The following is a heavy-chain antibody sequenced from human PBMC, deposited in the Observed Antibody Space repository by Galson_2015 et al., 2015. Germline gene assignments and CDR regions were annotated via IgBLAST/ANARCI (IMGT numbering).Heavy chain of an antibody. CDR1: GFTFPVYW. D-gene: IGHD3-3*01. Sequence: SLRLSCAASGFTFPVYWMAWVRQAPGQGLEWVANIQQDGSEKNYVDSVEGRFTISRDNAEKPLYLDMNSLRADDTAIYYCTRDTGNGYSAGGGLDYWGQGTLVSVSS. CDR2: IQQDGSEK. V-gene: IGHV3-7*01. J-gene: IGHJ4*02. CDR3: TRDTGNGYSAGGGLDY.